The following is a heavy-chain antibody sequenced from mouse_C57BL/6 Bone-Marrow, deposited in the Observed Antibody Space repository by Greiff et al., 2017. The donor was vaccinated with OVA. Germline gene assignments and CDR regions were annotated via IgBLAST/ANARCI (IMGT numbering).Heavy chain of an antibody. CDR1: GYTFTSYG. J-gene: IGHJ1*03. CDR3: AAVVAFYWYFDV. Sequence: QVQLKESGAELARPGASVKLSCKASGYTFTSYGISWVKQRTGQGLEWIGEIYPRSGNTYYNEKFKGKATLTADKSSSTAYMELLSLTSDDSAVYLCAAVVAFYWYFDVWGTGTTVTVSS. D-gene: IGHD1-1*01. V-gene: IGHV1-81*01. CDR2: IYPRSGNT.